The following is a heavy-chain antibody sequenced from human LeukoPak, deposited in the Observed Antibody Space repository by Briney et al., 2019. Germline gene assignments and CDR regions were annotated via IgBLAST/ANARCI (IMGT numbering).Heavy chain of an antibody. V-gene: IGHV5-51*01. CDR3: ALRYYDSSGYSPYYFDY. CDR2: IYPGDSDT. Sequence: GESLQISCKGSGYSFTSYWIGWVRQLPGKGLEWMGIIYPGDSDTRYSPSFQGQVTISADKSISTAYLQWSSLKASDTAMYYCALRYYDSSGYSPYYFDYWGQGTLVTVSS. J-gene: IGHJ4*02. CDR1: GYSFTSYW. D-gene: IGHD3-22*01.